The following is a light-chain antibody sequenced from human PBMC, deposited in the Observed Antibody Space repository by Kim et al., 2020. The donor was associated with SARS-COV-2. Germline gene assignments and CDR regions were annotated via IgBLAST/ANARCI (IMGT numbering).Light chain of an antibody. CDR3: QSCDRLSESVL. CDR2: ANN. CDR1: NSNIGAGSD. J-gene: IGLJ2*01. Sequence: QSVLTQPPSVSGAPGQRVTISCTGSNSNIGAGSDVHWFQQFPGAAPKLLIYANNNRPPGVPDRFSGSKSGSSASLAITGLQAEDEADYYCQSCDRLSESVLFGGGTQLTVL. V-gene: IGLV1-40*01.